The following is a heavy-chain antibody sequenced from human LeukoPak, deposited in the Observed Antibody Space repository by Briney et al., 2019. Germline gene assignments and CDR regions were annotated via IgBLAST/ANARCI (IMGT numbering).Heavy chain of an antibody. CDR1: GYSISSGYY. Sequence: TSETLSLTCTVSGYSISSGYYWGWIRQPPGKGLEWIGSIYHSGSTYYNPSLKCRVTISVDTSKNQFSLKLSSVTAADTAVYYCASPRGGDYVDYWGQGTLVTVSS. CDR2: IYHSGST. V-gene: IGHV4-38-2*02. CDR3: ASPRGGDYVDY. D-gene: IGHD3-10*01. J-gene: IGHJ4*02.